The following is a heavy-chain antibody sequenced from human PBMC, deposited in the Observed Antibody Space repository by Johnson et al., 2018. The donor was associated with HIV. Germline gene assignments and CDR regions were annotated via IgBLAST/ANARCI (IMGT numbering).Heavy chain of an antibody. CDR3: ARGCRDGYTCDAFDV. CDR1: GFTFSSYA. V-gene: IGHV3-23*04. Sequence: VQLVESGGGLVQPGGSLRLSCAASGFTFSSYAMSWVRQAPGKGLEWVSAISGSGGSTYYADSVKGRFTISRDNSKNTLYLQMHSLRAEDTAVYFGARGCRDGYTCDAFDVWGRGTRVTVSS. CDR2: ISGSGGST. J-gene: IGHJ3*01. D-gene: IGHD5-24*01.